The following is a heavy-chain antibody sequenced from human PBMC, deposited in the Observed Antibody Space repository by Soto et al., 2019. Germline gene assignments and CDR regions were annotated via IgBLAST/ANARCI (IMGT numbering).Heavy chain of an antibody. CDR1: GFALSTRGVG. Sequence: SGARRVRPRGTVGLTCTFCGFALSTRGVGVGWIRQPPGKALEWLALIYWNDDKRYSPSLKSRLTITKDTSKNQVVLTMTNMDPVDTATYYCAHRPRIAPAGTVYFQHWGQ. V-gene: IGHV2-5*01. CDR3: AHRPRIAPAGTVYFQH. J-gene: IGHJ1*01. CDR2: IYWNDDK. D-gene: IGHD6-13*01.